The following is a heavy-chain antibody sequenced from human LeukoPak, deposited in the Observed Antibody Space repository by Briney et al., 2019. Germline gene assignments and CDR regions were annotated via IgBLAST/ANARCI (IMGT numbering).Heavy chain of an antibody. Sequence: SVKVSCKASGGTFSSYAISWVRQAPGQGLEWMGGIIPIFGTATYAQKFQGRVTITTDESTSTAYMELSSLRSEDTAVYYCARGTGAARLGYYFDYWGQGTLVTVSS. CDR3: ARGTGAARLGYYFDY. D-gene: IGHD6-6*01. CDR1: GGTFSSYA. CDR2: IIPIFGTA. V-gene: IGHV1-69*05. J-gene: IGHJ4*02.